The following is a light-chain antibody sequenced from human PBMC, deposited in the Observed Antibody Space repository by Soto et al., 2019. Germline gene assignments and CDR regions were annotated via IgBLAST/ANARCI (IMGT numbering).Light chain of an antibody. CDR1: QSVSSSY. J-gene: IGKJ4*01. Sequence: EIVLTQSPGTLSLSPGERATLSCRASQSVSSSYLAWYQQKPGQAPRLLIYGASSRATGIPDRFSGSWSGTDFTLTISRLEPEDFAVYYCQQYGSFSLTFGGGTKVEIK. CDR3: QQYGSFSLT. CDR2: GAS. V-gene: IGKV3-20*01.